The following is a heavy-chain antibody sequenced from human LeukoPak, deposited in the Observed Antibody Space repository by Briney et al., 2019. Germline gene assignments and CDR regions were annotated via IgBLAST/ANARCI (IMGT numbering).Heavy chain of an antibody. CDR1: GFTFDDYA. Sequence: PGGSLRLSCAASGFTFDDYAMHWVRQAPGKGLEWVSGISWNSGSIGYADSVKGRFTISRDNAKNSLYLQMNSLRAEDTAVYYCARDGGDYGDYWGQGTLVTVSS. CDR2: ISWNSGSI. V-gene: IGHV3-9*01. D-gene: IGHD4-17*01. CDR3: ARDGGDYGDY. J-gene: IGHJ4*02.